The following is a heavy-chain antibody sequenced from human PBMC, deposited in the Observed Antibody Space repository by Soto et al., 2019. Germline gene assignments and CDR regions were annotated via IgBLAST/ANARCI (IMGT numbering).Heavy chain of an antibody. J-gene: IGHJ4*02. CDR3: ARDGWFGELLYSDY. V-gene: IGHV1-46*01. D-gene: IGHD3-10*01. CDR2: INPSGGNT. CDR1: GYTFTSYY. Sequence: ASVKVSCKASGYTFTSYYMHWVRQAPGQGLEWMGIINPSGGNTSYAQKLQGRVTMTTDTSTSTAYMELRSLRSDDTSVYYCARDGWFGELLYSDYWGQGTLVTVSS.